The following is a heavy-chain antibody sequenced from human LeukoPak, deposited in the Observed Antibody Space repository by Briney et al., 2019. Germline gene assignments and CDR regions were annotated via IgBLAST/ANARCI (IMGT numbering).Heavy chain of an antibody. Sequence: GGSLRLSCAASGFTFSSYWMSWVRQAPGKGLEWVANIKQDGSEKYYVDSVKGRFTISRDNAKNSLYLQMNSLRAEDTAVYCCARYGDPDGWYYYYGMDVWGQGTTVTVSS. CDR2: IKQDGSEK. V-gene: IGHV3-7*01. J-gene: IGHJ6*02. CDR3: ARYGDPDGWYYYYGMDV. D-gene: IGHD4-17*01. CDR1: GFTFSSYW.